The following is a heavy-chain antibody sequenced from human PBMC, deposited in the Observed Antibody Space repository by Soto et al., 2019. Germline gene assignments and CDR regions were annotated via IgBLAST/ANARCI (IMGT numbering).Heavy chain of an antibody. CDR3: ARDRLSDYDSNSGYYYV. CDR1: GGSISNMDYY. J-gene: IGHJ4*02. V-gene: IGHV4-30-4*01. CDR2: IYSSGAT. Sequence: SLTCTVSGGSISNMDYYWTWIRQPPGKGLEWIGYIYSSGATSYNPSLESRVTISGDASKNQFSLRLSSVTAADTAVYYCARDRLSDYDSNSGYYYVWCQGKLV. D-gene: IGHD3-22*01.